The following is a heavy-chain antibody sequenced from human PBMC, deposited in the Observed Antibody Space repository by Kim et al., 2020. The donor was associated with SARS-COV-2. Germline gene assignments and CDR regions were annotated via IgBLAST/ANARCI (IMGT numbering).Heavy chain of an antibody. J-gene: IGHJ4*02. CDR3: ANGRSNCCTYDY. Sequence: GGSLRLSCAVSGFTFNNNALNWVRQAPGKGLEWVSTISDNGADTYYADSVKGRFTISRELSKNTFYLQLNSLRVEDTAVYYCANGRSNCCTYDYWGQGTLVSVSS. CDR1: GFTFNNNA. V-gene: IGHV3-23*01. D-gene: IGHD4-4*01. CDR2: ISDNGADT.